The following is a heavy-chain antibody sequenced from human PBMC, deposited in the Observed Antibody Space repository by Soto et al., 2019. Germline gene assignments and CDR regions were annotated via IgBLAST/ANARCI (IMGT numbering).Heavy chain of an antibody. CDR3: AKALPSEWKLFQADPYYFDY. V-gene: IGHV3-23*01. CDR1: RFTFSNYA. CDR2: ISGSGVST. J-gene: IGHJ4*02. D-gene: IGHD3-10*01. Sequence: GGSLRLSCAASRFTFSNYALSRVRQAPGKGLEWVSSISGSGVSTYYADSVKGRFTVSRDNSRYTLYLQMNSLRVEDTAVYYCAKALPSEWKLFQADPYYFDYWGQGTLVTVSS.